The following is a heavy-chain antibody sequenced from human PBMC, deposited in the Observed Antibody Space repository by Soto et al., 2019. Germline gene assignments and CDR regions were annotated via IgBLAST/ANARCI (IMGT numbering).Heavy chain of an antibody. CDR1: GFTFNSYA. CDR3: AIGGIAATGVLRD. J-gene: IGHJ4*02. Sequence: EVQLLESGGGLVQPGGSLRLSCAVSGFTFNSYAMSWVRQAPGKGLEWVSVISGSGGITYYADSVKGRFTISRDNSKNTLYLQMNSLRAEDTVVYYCAIGGIAATGVLRDWGQGTLVTVSS. D-gene: IGHD6-13*01. V-gene: IGHV3-23*01. CDR2: ISGSGGIT.